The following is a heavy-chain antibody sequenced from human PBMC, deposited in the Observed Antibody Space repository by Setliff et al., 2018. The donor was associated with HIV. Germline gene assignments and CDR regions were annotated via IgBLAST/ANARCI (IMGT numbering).Heavy chain of an antibody. Sequence: PSETLSLTCTVSGDSVNDRSYFWGWIRQPPGKGLEWIGTFYYNGDSRYNPSLKSRVTISVDTSKNQFSLKLRSVTAADTAVYYCARAVNYWGLLSWFDPWGQGTLVTVSS. V-gene: IGHV4-39*01. D-gene: IGHD7-27*01. CDR1: GDSVNDRSYF. CDR2: FYYNGDS. CDR3: ARAVNYWGLLSWFDP. J-gene: IGHJ5*02.